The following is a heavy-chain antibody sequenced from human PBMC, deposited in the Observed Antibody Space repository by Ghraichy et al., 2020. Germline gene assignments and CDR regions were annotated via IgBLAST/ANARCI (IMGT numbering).Heavy chain of an antibody. CDR3: ARALWFGAKWFDP. D-gene: IGHD3-10*01. CDR1: GGSFSGYY. Sequence: SETLSLTCAVYGGSFSGYYWSWIRQPPGKGLEWIGEINHSGSTNYNPSLKSRVTISVDTSKNQFSLKLSSVTAADTAVYYCARALWFGAKWFDPWGQGTLVTVSS. CDR2: INHSGST. V-gene: IGHV4-34*01. J-gene: IGHJ5*02.